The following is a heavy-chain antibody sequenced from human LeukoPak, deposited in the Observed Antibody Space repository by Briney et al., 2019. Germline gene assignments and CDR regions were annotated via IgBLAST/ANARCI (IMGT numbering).Heavy chain of an antibody. CDR2: IYHSGST. D-gene: IGHD3-3*01. CDR1: GGSISCGGYS. Sequence: TSQTLSPTCAVSGGSISCGGYSWSWIRQPPGKGLEWIGYIYHSGSTYCNPSLKSRVTISVDRSKNQFSLKLSSVTAADTAVYYCARAGDDFWSGYHRSNWFDPWGQGTLVTVSS. CDR3: ARAGDDFWSGYHRSNWFDP. J-gene: IGHJ5*02. V-gene: IGHV4-30-2*01.